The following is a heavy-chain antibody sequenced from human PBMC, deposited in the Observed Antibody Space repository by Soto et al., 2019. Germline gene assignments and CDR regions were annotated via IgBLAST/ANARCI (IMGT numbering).Heavy chain of an antibody. V-gene: IGHV3-64*01. CDR3: ATTTTVTTLFDY. CDR1: GFTFSSYA. CDR2: ISSNGGST. Sequence: EVQLVESGGGLVQPGGSLRLSCAASGFTFSSYAMHWVRQAPGKGLEYVSAISSNGGSTYYANSVKGRFTISRDNSKNTLYLQMGSLRAGDMAVYYCATTTTVTTLFDYWGQGTLVTVSS. J-gene: IGHJ4*02. D-gene: IGHD4-17*01.